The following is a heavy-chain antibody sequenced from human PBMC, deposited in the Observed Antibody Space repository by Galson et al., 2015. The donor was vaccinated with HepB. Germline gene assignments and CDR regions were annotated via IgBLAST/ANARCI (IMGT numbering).Heavy chain of an antibody. D-gene: IGHD6-25*01. J-gene: IGHJ5*02. CDR1: GFTFSSYS. Sequence: CAASGFTFSSYSMNWVRQAPGKGLEWVSSISSSSSYIYHADSVKGRFTISRDNAKNSLYLQMNSLRAEDTAVYYCARAALGWFGPWGQGTLVTVSS. CDR3: ARAALGWFGP. CDR2: ISSSSSYI. V-gene: IGHV3-21*01.